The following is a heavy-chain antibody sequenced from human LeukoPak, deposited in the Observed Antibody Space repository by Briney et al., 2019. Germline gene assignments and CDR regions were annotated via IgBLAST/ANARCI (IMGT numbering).Heavy chain of an antibody. Sequence: PGGSLRLSCAASGCTFSNYWMSWVRQAPGKGLEWVANIKGDGSYKYYVDSVKGRFTISRDNAKSSVYLQMNTLRAEDTAVYYCATSADSSGNDWGQGTLVTVSS. CDR3: ATSADSSGND. CDR1: GCTFSNYW. CDR2: IKGDGSYK. V-gene: IGHV3-7*03. D-gene: IGHD3-22*01. J-gene: IGHJ4*02.